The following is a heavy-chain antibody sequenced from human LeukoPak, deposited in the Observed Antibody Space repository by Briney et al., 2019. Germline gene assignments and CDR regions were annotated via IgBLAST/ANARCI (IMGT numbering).Heavy chain of an antibody. CDR1: GGSNSSGGYS. CDR3: ARGQYQLLVGAFDI. J-gene: IGHJ3*02. Sequence: SETLSLTCAVSGGSNSSGGYSWSWIRQPPGKGLEWIGYIYHSGSTYYNPSLKSRVTISVDRSKNQFSLKLSSVTAADTAVYYCARGQYQLLVGAFDIWGQGTMVTVSS. D-gene: IGHD2-2*01. V-gene: IGHV4-30-2*01. CDR2: IYHSGST.